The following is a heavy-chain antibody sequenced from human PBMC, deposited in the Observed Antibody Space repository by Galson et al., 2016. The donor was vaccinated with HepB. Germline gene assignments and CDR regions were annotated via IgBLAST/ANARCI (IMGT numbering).Heavy chain of an antibody. V-gene: IGHV4-39*01. CDR2: IYYSGST. Sequence: TCTVSGGSITSSSFFWGWIRQPPGKGLEWIGSIYYSGSTYYNPSLKSRVNISLDTSKNQFSLKLNSVTAADTALYYCARPTGRIFDYWGQGTLVTVSS. D-gene: IGHD2-8*02. CDR3: ARPTGRIFDY. CDR1: GGSITSSSFF. J-gene: IGHJ4*02.